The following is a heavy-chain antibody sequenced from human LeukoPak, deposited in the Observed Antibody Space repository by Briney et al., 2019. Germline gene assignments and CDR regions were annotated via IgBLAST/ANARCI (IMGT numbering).Heavy chain of an antibody. D-gene: IGHD6-19*01. Sequence: GGSLRLSCAASGFTFSGFAMHWVRQASGKGLEWVGRIRSKANSYATAYAASVKGRFTISRDDSKNTAYLQMNSLKTEDTAVYYCTRQIAVAGSEDYWGQGTLVTVSS. J-gene: IGHJ4*02. V-gene: IGHV3-73*01. CDR3: TRQIAVAGSEDY. CDR2: IRSKANSYAT. CDR1: GFTFSGFA.